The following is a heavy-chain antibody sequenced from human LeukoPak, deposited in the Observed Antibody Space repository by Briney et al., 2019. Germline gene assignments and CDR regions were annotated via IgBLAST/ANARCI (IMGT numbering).Heavy chain of an antibody. D-gene: IGHD5-18*01. Sequence: GASVKVSCEASGYTFPGYYMHWVRQAPGQGLEWMGWINPNSGGTNYAQKFQGRVTMTRDTSISTAYMELSRLRSDDTAVYYCARDLVSSYGFRDYWGQGTLVTVSS. CDR3: ARDLVSSYGFRDY. V-gene: IGHV1-2*02. CDR1: GYTFPGYY. J-gene: IGHJ4*02. CDR2: INPNSGGT.